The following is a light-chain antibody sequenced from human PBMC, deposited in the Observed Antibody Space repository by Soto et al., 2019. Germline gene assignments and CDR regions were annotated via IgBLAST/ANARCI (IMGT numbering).Light chain of an antibody. J-gene: IGKJ5*01. CDR2: GAS. Sequence: EFVLTQSPGTLALSPGERATLSCRASQSVSSSYLAWYQQKPGQAPRLLIYGASSRATGIPDRFSGSGSGADFTLTISRLEPEDFAVNYCQQYGSSPRITFDERTPPEIK. CDR1: QSVSSSY. V-gene: IGKV3-20*01. CDR3: QQYGSSPRIT.